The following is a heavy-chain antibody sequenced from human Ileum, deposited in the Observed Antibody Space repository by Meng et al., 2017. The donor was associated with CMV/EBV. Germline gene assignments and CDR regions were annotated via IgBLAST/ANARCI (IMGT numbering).Heavy chain of an antibody. CDR2: IRLNSGDT. D-gene: IGHD7-27*01. CDR3: ARENWVYDY. V-gene: IGHV1-2*06. Sequence: QVQLVQSGTGMKTPGASVKVSCKASGDIFTGYYMHWFRQAPGQGLEWMGQIRLNSGDTHYAQKFQGRVTMTRDMSIITAYMELSSLMSDDTAVYYCARENWVYDYWGQGTLVTVSS. CDR1: GDIFTGYY. J-gene: IGHJ4*02.